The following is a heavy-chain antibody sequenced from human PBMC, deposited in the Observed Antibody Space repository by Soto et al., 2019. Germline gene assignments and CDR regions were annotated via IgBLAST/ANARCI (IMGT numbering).Heavy chain of an antibody. Sequence: SETLSLTCSIYSGSFSGYYWSWIRQPPGKGLEWIGEISQSGNTNYSPSLKSRVSISIDTSKKQFSLNLTSVSAADTAVYYCARAPKVSGSSQTRPDFWGQGTLVTVSS. CDR1: SGSFSGYY. V-gene: IGHV4-34*01. J-gene: IGHJ4*02. CDR2: ISQSGNT. CDR3: ARAPKVSGSSQTRPDF. D-gene: IGHD6-6*01.